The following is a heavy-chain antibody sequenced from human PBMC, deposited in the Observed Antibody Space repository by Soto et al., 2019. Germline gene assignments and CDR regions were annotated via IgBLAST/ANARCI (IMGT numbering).Heavy chain of an antibody. CDR1: GFTFSSYW. J-gene: IGHJ4*02. D-gene: IGHD1-7*01. V-gene: IGHV3-74*01. Sequence: EVQLVESGGGLVQPGGSLRLSCAASGFTFSSYWMHWVRQAPGKGLVWVSRISTDGDNTHYADSVKGRFTISRDNAEDTLYLQMNSLSAEDTAVYYCARVGGTTRGGFDHRGQGTLVTVSS. CDR3: ARVGGTTRGGFDH. CDR2: ISTDGDNT.